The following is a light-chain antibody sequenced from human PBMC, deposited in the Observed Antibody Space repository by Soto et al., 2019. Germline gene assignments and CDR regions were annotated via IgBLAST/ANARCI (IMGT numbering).Light chain of an antibody. CDR1: QGVSSY. Sequence: DIQMTQSPSSLSVSVGDRVTVTCRASQGVSSYLAWYQQKPGKVPELLIYAASTLPTGVPSRFSGSGSGTDFTLTISGLQPEDVATYYCQKYNSAPYTFGGGTKVEIK. V-gene: IGKV1-27*01. J-gene: IGKJ4*01. CDR2: AAS. CDR3: QKYNSAPYT.